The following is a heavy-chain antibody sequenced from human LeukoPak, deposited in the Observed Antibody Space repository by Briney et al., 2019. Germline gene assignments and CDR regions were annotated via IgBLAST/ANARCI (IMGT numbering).Heavy chain of an antibody. V-gene: IGHV1-2*06. Sequence: ASVKVSCKASGYTFTGYYMHWVRQAPGQGLEWMGRINPNSGGTNYAQKFQGRVTITTDESTSTAYMELSSLRSEDTAVYYCARAARDSSSWYPRGPFDYWGQGTLVTVSS. CDR2: INPNSGGT. CDR1: GYTFTGYY. CDR3: ARAARDSSSWYPRGPFDY. J-gene: IGHJ4*02. D-gene: IGHD6-13*01.